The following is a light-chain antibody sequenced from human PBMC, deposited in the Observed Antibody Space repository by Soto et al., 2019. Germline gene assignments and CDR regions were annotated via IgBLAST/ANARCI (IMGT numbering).Light chain of an antibody. CDR3: QQYGSSPWT. CDR2: DAY. J-gene: IGKJ1*01. Sequence: EIVLTQSPDTLSLSPGDRATLSCRASQSVGHMFLAWFQQKPGQAPRLLIFDAYRRATGIPDRFSGSGSGTNFALTISRLEPEDFAVYYCQQYGSSPWTFGQGTKVDIK. CDR1: QSVGHMF. V-gene: IGKV3-20*01.